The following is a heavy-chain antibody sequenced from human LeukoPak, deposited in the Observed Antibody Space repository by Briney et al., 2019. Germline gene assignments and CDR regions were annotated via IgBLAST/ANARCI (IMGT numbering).Heavy chain of an antibody. CDR2: IYPGDSDT. Sequence: GESLKISCKGSGYSFTSYWIGWVRQMPGKGLEWMGIIYPGDSDTKYSPSFQGQVTISADKSISTAYLQWSSLKASDTAMYYCASLSIVVDTGFDYWGQGTLVTVSS. CDR3: ASLSIVVDTGFDY. CDR1: GYSFTSYW. D-gene: IGHD2-21*01. V-gene: IGHV5-51*01. J-gene: IGHJ4*02.